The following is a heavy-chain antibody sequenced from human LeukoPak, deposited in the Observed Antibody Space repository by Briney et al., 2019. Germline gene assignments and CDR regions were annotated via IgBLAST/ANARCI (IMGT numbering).Heavy chain of an antibody. D-gene: IGHD5-18*01. Sequence: GGSLRLSCAASGFTFSTYEMNWVRQAPGKGLEWVSYISSSGSTIYYADSVRGRFTTSRDNAKKSLYMQMNSLRAEDTAVYYCARGRAGRGYSYVIYYYYYMDVWGKGTTVTVSS. CDR1: GFTFSTYE. V-gene: IGHV3-48*03. CDR3: ARGRAGRGYSYVIYYYYYMDV. CDR2: ISSSGSTI. J-gene: IGHJ6*03.